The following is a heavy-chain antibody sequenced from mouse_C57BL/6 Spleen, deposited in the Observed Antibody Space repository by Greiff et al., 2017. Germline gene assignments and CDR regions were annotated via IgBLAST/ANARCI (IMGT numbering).Heavy chain of an antibody. CDR2: IYPGDGDT. D-gene: IGHD3-2*02. V-gene: IGHV1-80*01. CDR3: ARDMDGSEFAY. Sequence: VQLQESGAELVKPGASVKISCKASGYTFSSYWMHWVKQRPGKGLEWIGQIYPGDGDTNYNGTFKGTATLTADKSSSTAYMQLSSLTSEDSAVYFCARDMDGSEFAYWGQGTLVTVSA. CDR1: GYTFSSYW. J-gene: IGHJ3*01.